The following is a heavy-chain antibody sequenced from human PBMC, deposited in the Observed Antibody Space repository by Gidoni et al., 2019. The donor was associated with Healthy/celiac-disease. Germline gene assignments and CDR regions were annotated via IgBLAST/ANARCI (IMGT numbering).Heavy chain of an antibody. CDR2: INHSGST. V-gene: IGHV4-34*01. Sequence: GGSFSAYYWSWIRQPPGKGLEWIGEINHSGSTNYNPSLKSRVTIPVDTSKNQFSLKLSSVTAADTAVYYCARSGGAARHHYFDYWGQGTLVTVSS. D-gene: IGHD6-6*01. CDR1: GGSFSAYY. J-gene: IGHJ4*02. CDR3: ARSGGAARHHYFDY.